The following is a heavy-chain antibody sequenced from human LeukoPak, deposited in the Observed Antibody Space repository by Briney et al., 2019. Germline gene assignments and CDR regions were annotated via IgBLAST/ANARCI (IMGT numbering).Heavy chain of an antibody. CDR1: EFTFNSYN. Sequence: GGSLRLSCAASEFTFNSYNMNWVRQAPGKGLEWVSSISSSSTYMYYADAVKGRFTISRDNAKNSLYLQMNSLRAEDAAVYYCASQSFGRFDPWGQGTRVTVSS. V-gene: IGHV3-21*01. D-gene: IGHD3-16*01. J-gene: IGHJ5*02. CDR3: ASQSFGRFDP. CDR2: ISSSSTYM.